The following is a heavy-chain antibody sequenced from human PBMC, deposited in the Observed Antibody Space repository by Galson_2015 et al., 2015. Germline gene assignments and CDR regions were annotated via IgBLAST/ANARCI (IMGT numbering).Heavy chain of an antibody. CDR3: AKDLGAFALSISEPYEY. CDR2: ISYDESNK. D-gene: IGHD6-13*01. V-gene: IGHV3-30*18. CDR1: GFTFSNYG. J-gene: IGHJ4*02. Sequence: SLRLSCAASGFTFSNYGLHWVRQAPGKGLAWVAVISYDESNKYYVDSVKGRFAISRDSSKNTLYLQMSSLRPEDTAIYYCAKDLGAFALSISEPYEYWGQGILVTVSS.